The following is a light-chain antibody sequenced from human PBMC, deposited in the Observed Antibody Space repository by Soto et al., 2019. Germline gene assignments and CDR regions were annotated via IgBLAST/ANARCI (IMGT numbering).Light chain of an antibody. V-gene: IGKV1-39*01. CDR3: QQSYMDPIT. J-gene: IGKJ5*01. CDR2: DAS. Sequence: DIQLTQSPSFLSASIGDRDTISCRPSQSISTYLNWYQKKPGKAPNLLIYDASRLQSGVPSRFSGSGGGTDFTLSISSVQPEDFATYFCQQSYMDPITFGQGTRLEIK. CDR1: QSISTY.